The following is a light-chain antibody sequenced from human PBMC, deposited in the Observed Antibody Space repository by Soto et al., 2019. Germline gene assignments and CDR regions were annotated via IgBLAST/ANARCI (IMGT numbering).Light chain of an antibody. CDR1: TSDVGGYNY. J-gene: IGLJ1*01. CDR2: EVS. V-gene: IGLV2-14*01. Sequence: QSALTQPASVSGSPGQSIAISCTGTTSDVGGYNYVSWYQQHPGKVPKLLIHEVSNRPSGVSNRFSGSKSGNTASLTISGLHAEDEADYYCLSKTSTISYVSGTGTKVTVL. CDR3: LSKTSTISYV.